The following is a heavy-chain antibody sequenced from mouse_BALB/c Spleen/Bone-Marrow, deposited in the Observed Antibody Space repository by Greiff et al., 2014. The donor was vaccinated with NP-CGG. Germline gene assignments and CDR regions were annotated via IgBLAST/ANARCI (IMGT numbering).Heavy chain of an antibody. V-gene: IGHV7-3*02. CDR1: GFTFTDYY. CDR2: IRNKANGYAT. Sequence: DVMLVESGGGLVQHGGSLRLSFATSGFTFTDYYMSWVRQPPGKALEWLGFIRNKANGYATEYSASVKGRFTISRDNSQSILYLQMNTLRTEDSATYYCARDKNYGSYWYFDVWGAGTTVTVSS. CDR3: ARDKNYGSYWYFDV. J-gene: IGHJ1*01. D-gene: IGHD2-1*01.